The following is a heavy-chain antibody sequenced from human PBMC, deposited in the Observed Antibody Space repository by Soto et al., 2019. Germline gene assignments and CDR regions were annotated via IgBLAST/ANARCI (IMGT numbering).Heavy chain of an antibody. CDR1: GFTFSSYA. V-gene: IGHV3-23*01. CDR3: AIGSTGSSWYEDGY. D-gene: IGHD6-13*01. CDR2: ISGSGGST. J-gene: IGHJ4*02. Sequence: PGGSLRLSCSASGFTFSSYAMSWVRQAPGKGLEWVSAISGSGGSTYYADSVKGRFTISRDNSKNTLYLQMNSLRAEDTAVYYCAIGSTGSSWYEDGYWGQGTLVTVSS.